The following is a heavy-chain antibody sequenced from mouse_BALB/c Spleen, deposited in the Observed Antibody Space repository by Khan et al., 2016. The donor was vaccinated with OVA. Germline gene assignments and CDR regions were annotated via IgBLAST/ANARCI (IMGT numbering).Heavy chain of an antibody. J-gene: IGHJ3*01. CDR3: VRSGYGSFAF. D-gene: IGHD2-2*01. Sequence: EVRLQQSGPELVKPGASVKISCTASGYTFTDYNMDWVQQRHGKSLEWIGYFYRNGGGSGYNQKFKTKATLTVDISSSTAYMDLRSLKSEDSAIYCCVRSGYGSFAFWGQGTLVTVSA. V-gene: IGHV1S29*02. CDR2: FYRNGGGS. CDR1: GYTFTDYN.